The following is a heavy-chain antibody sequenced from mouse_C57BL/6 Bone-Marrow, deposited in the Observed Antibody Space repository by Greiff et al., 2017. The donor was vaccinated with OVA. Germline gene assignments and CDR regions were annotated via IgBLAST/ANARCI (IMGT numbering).Heavy chain of an antibody. CDR2: IDLENGDT. Sequence: EVQLQQSRAELVRPGASVKLSCTASGFNIKDDYMHWVKQRPEQGLEWIGWIDLENGDTEYASKFQGKATITADTSSNTAYLQLSSLTSEDTAVYYCIPITTVVDWYFDVWGTGTTVTVSS. V-gene: IGHV14-4*01. CDR3: IPITTVVDWYFDV. J-gene: IGHJ1*03. D-gene: IGHD1-1*01. CDR1: GFNIKDDY.